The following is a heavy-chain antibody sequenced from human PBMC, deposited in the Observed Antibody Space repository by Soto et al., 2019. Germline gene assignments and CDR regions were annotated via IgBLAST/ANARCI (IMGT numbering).Heavy chain of an antibody. CDR1: GYTFYSHS. J-gene: IGHJ6*02. D-gene: IGHD5-18*01. V-gene: IGHV1-18*01. CDR2: INGDYGNT. CDR3: ARCIQGDYYYGMDV. Sequence: EASVKVSCKASGYTFYSHSISWVRQAPGQGLEWMGRINGDYGNTQYAQKFRGRVTMTTDTSTTTVYMELTNLRSDDTAVYYCARCIQGDYYYGMDVWGQGTTVTVS.